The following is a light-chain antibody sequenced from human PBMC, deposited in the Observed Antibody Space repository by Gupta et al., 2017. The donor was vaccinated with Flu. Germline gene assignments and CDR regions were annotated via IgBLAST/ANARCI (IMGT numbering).Light chain of an antibody. CDR2: AAS. V-gene: IGKV1-39*01. J-gene: IGKJ5*01. CDR3: QQSYSSLLIT. CDR1: QSISSY. Sequence: SSLSASVGDRVIITCRASQSISSYLNWYQEKPGKAPKLLIYAASNLQSGVPSRFSGSGSGTDFTLTISSLQPEDFATYYCQQSYSSLLITFGPGTRLEIK.